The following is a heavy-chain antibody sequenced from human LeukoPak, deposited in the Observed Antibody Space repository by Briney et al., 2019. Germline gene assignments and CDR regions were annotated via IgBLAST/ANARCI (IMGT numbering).Heavy chain of an antibody. D-gene: IGHD1-14*01. Sequence: SETLSLTCNVSGDSISSGYYWGWIRQPPGKGLDWIGNIYHTGNTNYNPSLKSRVTISVDTSNNQFSLKLSSVTAADTALYYCARDRVTVYPNWFDPWGQGTLVTVSS. CDR3: ARDRVTVYPNWFDP. CDR2: IYHTGNT. CDR1: GDSISSGYY. V-gene: IGHV4-38-2*02. J-gene: IGHJ5*02.